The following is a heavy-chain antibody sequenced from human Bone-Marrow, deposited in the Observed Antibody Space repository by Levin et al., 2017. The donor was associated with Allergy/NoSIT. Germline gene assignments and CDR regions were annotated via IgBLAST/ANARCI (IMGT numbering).Heavy chain of an antibody. CDR2: IQTKTDGETR. D-gene: IGHD1-26*01. J-gene: IGHJ4*02. Sequence: PGGSLRLSCAASGFIYTNAWMSWVRQAPGKGLEWVGRIQTKTDGETRDYAAPVKGRFTISRDDSKNTLFLQMNSLKSEDTAVYYCTPEVGPKVGYWGQGTLVTVSS. V-gene: IGHV3-15*01. CDR3: TPEVGPKVGY. CDR1: GFIYTNAW.